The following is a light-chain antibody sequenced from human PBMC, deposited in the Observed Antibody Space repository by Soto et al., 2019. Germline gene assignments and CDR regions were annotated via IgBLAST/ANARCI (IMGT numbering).Light chain of an antibody. Sequence: AIQMTPSPSPLSASVGDRVTINFRASQGIRNDLDWFQQKPGKAPKLLIYAASNLQSGVPARFSGSGSGTDFTLTISSLQPEDFATYYCLQKYFYPFTFGPGTKVD. CDR1: QGIRND. V-gene: IGKV1-6*01. J-gene: IGKJ3*01. CDR3: LQKYFYPFT. CDR2: AAS.